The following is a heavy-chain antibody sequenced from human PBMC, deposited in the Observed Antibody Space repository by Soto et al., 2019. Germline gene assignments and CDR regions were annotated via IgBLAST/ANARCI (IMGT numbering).Heavy chain of an antibody. D-gene: IGHD3-3*01. CDR3: ARDLFADFWSGYSDY. J-gene: IGHJ4*02. Sequence: QVQLVQSGAEVKKPGASVKVSCKASGYIFTSYGISWVRQAPGQGLEWMGWISAYNGNTNYAQKLQGRVTMTTDTSTSTAYMELRSLRSDDTAVYYCARDLFADFWSGYSDYWGQGTLVTVSS. CDR1: GYIFTSYG. CDR2: ISAYNGNT. V-gene: IGHV1-18*01.